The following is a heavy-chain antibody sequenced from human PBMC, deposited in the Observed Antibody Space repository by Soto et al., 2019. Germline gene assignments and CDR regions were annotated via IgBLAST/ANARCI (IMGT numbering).Heavy chain of an antibody. Sequence: NPSETLSLTCTVSGGSISSGGYYWSWIRQHPGKGLEWIGYIYYSGNTYYNPSLKSRVTISVDTSKNQFSLKLGSVTAADTAVYYCARDGGDGYNSANWFDPWGQGTLVTVSS. J-gene: IGHJ5*02. D-gene: IGHD5-12*01. CDR3: ARDGGDGYNSANWFDP. CDR1: GGSISSGGYY. CDR2: IYYSGNT. V-gene: IGHV4-31*03.